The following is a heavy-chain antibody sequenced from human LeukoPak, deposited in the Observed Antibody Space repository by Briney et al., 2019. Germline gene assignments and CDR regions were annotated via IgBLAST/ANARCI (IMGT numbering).Heavy chain of an antibody. CDR1: GGSISSYY. V-gene: IGHV4-59*12. CDR3: ARDPVSGSSWYFDY. D-gene: IGHD6-13*01. CDR2: IYYSGST. Sequence: PSETLSLTCTVSGGSISSYYWSWIRQPPGKGLEWIGYIYYSGSTNYNPSLKSRVTISVDTSKNQFSLKLSSVTAADTAVYYCARDPVSGSSWYFDYWGQGTLVTVSS. J-gene: IGHJ4*02.